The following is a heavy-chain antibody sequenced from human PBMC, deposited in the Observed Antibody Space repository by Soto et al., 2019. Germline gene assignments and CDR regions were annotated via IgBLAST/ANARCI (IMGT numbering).Heavy chain of an antibody. D-gene: IGHD3-10*01. Sequence: EVQLVESGGGLVQPGGSLRLSCAASGFTFSSYWMHWVRQGPGKGLVWVSRIKSDGSITNYAHSVKGRFTISRDNAKNTPYLQMNSLRVEDTAVYYCARSPYGGNWFDPWGQGTLVTVSS. CDR3: ARSPYGGNWFDP. CDR1: GFTFSSYW. J-gene: IGHJ5*02. CDR2: IKSDGSIT. V-gene: IGHV3-74*01.